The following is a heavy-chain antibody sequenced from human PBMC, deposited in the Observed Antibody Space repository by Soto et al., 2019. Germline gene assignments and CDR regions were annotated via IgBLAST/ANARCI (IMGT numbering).Heavy chain of an antibody. CDR2: IDYSGRT. J-gene: IGHJ5*02. V-gene: IGHV4-38-2*01. CDR1: GYLISSGYY. Sequence: SETLSLTCSVSGYLISSGYYWGWIRQTPGKGLEWLGSIDYSGRTYYNPSLKSRVSTSVDLSKNQFSLNLRSVTAADTAVYFCRGNLSSGYASYYFASWARGTLVPAPS. CDR3: RGNLSSGYASYYFAS. D-gene: IGHD3-22*01.